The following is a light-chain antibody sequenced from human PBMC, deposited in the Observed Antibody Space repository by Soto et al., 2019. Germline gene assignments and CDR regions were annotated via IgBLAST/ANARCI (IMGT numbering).Light chain of an antibody. J-gene: IGLJ1*01. Sequence: QSVLTQPPSASGSPGQSVTISCTGTSSDVGGYNYVSWYQQHPGKAPKLMIYEVSKRPSGVPDRFSGSKSGNTASLTVSGLQAEDEADYYCSSYAGSNNFEVFGTGTKGTVL. CDR2: EVS. CDR3: SSYAGSNNFEV. CDR1: SSDVGGYNY. V-gene: IGLV2-8*01.